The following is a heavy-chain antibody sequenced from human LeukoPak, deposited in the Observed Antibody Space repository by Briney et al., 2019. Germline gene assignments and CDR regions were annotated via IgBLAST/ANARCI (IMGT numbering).Heavy chain of an antibody. CDR1: GYTFTGYY. Sequence: ASVKVSCKASGYTFTGYYMHWVRQAPGQGLEWMGWSNPNSGGANYAQKFQGRVTMTRDTSISTAYMELSRLRSDDTAVYYCAREHCSSTSCYYYYYGMDVWGQGTTVTVSS. D-gene: IGHD2-2*01. CDR2: SNPNSGGA. J-gene: IGHJ6*02. V-gene: IGHV1-2*02. CDR3: AREHCSSTSCYYYYYGMDV.